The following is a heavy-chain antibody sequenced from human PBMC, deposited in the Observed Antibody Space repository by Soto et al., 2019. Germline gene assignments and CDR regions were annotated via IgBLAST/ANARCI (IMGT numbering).Heavy chain of an antibody. CDR2: INGDGSTT. CDR1: GFTFSGYW. D-gene: IGHD2-15*01. CDR3: ARDPYGGSNF. Sequence: GGSLRLSCAASGFTFSGYWMHWVRQAPGRGLVWVSRINGDGSTTNYADSVKGRFTISRDNAKNTLYLQMNSLGAEDTSVYYCARDPYGGSNFWGQGTLVTVSS. V-gene: IGHV3-74*01. J-gene: IGHJ4*02.